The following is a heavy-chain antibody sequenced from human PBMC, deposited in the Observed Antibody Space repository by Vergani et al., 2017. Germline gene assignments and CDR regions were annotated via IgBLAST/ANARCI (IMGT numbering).Heavy chain of an antibody. V-gene: IGHV3-30-3*01. Sequence: QVQLVESGGGVVQPGRSLRLSCAASGFTFSSYAMHWVCQAPGKGLEWVAVISYDGSNKYYADSVKGRFTISRDNSKNTLYLQMNSLRAEDTAEYYCAREELYCDWLLSSTGMDVWGQGTTVTVSS. CDR2: ISYDGSNK. J-gene: IGHJ6*02. D-gene: IGHD3-9*01. CDR1: GFTFSSYA. CDR3: AREELYCDWLLSSTGMDV.